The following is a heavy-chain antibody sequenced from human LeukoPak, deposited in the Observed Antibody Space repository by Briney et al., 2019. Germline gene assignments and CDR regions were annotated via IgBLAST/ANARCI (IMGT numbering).Heavy chain of an antibody. CDR2: ISASGSTT. J-gene: IGHJ4*02. V-gene: IGHV3-23*01. D-gene: IGHD2-15*01. CDR1: EFTSSSYA. Sequence: GGSLRLSCAASEFTSSSYAVSWVRRAPEKGLEWVSTISASGSTTYYADSVKGRFTISRDNSKNTLFLQMHSLRADGTAVYYCARYCSGGGCYSGFDFWGQGTLVTVSS. CDR3: ARYCSGGGCYSGFDF.